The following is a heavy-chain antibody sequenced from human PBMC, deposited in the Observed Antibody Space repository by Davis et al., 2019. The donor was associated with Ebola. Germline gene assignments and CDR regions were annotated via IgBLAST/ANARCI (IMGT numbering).Heavy chain of an antibody. V-gene: IGHV4-39*07. J-gene: IGHJ4*02. CDR1: GGSVSSSSYY. CDR2: IYHNGRT. Sequence: SETLSLTCNVSGGSVSSSSYYWGWIRQPPGKGLEWIGTIYHNGRTYYNPSLKSRVTISADMSKNQFSLKVRSVTAEDTALYFCTTEHYAAPDYWGQGTLVTVSS. CDR3: TTEHYAAPDY. D-gene: IGHD2-2*01.